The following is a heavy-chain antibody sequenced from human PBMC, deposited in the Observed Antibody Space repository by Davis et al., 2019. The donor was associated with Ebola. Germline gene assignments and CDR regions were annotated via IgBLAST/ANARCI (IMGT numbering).Heavy chain of an antibody. CDR2: IKQDGSEK. CDR1: GFTFSSYW. V-gene: IGHV3-7*03. Sequence: GSLRLSCAASGFTFSSYWMSWVRQAPGKGLEWVANIKQDGSEKYYVDSVKGRFTISRDNAKNSLYLQMNSLRAEDTAVYYCARDRQLRWHTHPSYYYYYGMDVWGQGTTVTVSS. CDR3: ARDRQLRWHTHPSYYYYYGMDV. J-gene: IGHJ6*02. D-gene: IGHD4-23*01.